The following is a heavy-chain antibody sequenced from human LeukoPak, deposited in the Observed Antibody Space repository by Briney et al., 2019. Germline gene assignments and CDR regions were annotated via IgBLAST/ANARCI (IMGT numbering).Heavy chain of an antibody. CDR1: GFTFSTYW. D-gene: IGHD1-26*01. CDR3: ANALGAHYFDS. Sequence: GGSLRLSCAAPGFTFSTYWMIWVRQAPGKGLEWVANIKQDGSEKYYVDSVKGRFTISRDNAKNSLYLQMNSLRAEDTAVYYCANALGAHYFDSWGHGTLVTVSS. J-gene: IGHJ4*01. V-gene: IGHV3-7*05. CDR2: IKQDGSEK.